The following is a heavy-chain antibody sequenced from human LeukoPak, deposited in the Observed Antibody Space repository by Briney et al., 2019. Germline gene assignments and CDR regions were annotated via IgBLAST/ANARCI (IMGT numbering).Heavy chain of an antibody. CDR1: GGSISSYY. Sequence: SETLSLTCTVSGGSISSYYWSWIRQPPGKGLEWIGYIYYSGSTNYNPSLKSRVTISVDTSQNQFSLKLSSVTAADTAVYYCARSLTPDYVGWFDPWGQGTLVTVSS. J-gene: IGHJ5*02. CDR3: ARSLTPDYVGWFDP. CDR2: IYYSGST. D-gene: IGHD4-17*01. V-gene: IGHV4-59*08.